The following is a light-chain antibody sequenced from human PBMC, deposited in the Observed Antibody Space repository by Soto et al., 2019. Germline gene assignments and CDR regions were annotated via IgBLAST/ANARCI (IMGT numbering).Light chain of an antibody. V-gene: IGLV2-14*01. Sequence: QSVLTQPASVSGSPGQSITISCTGTSRDVSGYNSVSWYQQHPGKAPKLMLYDVSNRPSGVSNRFSRSKSGNTASLTISGLGVGEESVVLLSSYTSSSAYFFVTWSKVTVL. CDR3: SSYTSSSAYF. J-gene: IGLJ1*01. CDR2: DVS. CDR1: SRDVSGYNS.